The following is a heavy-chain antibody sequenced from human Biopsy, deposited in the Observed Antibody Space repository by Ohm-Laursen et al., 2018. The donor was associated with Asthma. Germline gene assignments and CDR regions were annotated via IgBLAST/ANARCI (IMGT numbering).Heavy chain of an antibody. V-gene: IGHV3-11*01. D-gene: IGHD3-16*01. Sequence: GSLRLSCAASGFTFSDYSMTWIRQAPGKGLGWISYISSSGSSILYADSVKGRFTISRDNAKNSLHLQMNSLRAEDTAIYYCARDIAFGGVHDFWGQGTLVAVSS. CDR3: ARDIAFGGVHDF. J-gene: IGHJ4*02. CDR1: GFTFSDYS. CDR2: ISSSGSSI.